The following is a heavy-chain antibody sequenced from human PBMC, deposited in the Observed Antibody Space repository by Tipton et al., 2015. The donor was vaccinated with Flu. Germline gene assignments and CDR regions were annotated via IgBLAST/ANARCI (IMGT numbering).Heavy chain of an antibody. CDR2: INHSGST. J-gene: IGHJ6*02. CDR3: ARGGQLGRVYYYFYGMDV. D-gene: IGHD6-6*01. CDR1: GGSFSGYY. Sequence: LRLSCAVYGGSFSGYYWSWIRQPTGKGLEWIGEINHSGSTNYNPSLKSRVTISVDTSKNQFSLKLSSVTAADTAVCYCARGGQLGRVYYYFYGMDVLGQGTPVPVSS. V-gene: IGHV4-34*01.